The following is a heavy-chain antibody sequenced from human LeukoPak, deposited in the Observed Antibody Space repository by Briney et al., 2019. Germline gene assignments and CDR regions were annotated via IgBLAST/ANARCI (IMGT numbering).Heavy chain of an antibody. CDR2: IYSGGGT. CDR1: GFPVSSSY. CDR3: AKDSLLGAYFYFHL. J-gene: IGHJ2*01. Sequence: PGGSLRLSCTASGFPVSSSYMTWVRQAPGKGLQWVSLIYSGGGTFYAHSVNGLFNIYRHNFHNTLYLQMNSLRAEDTAVYYCAKDSLLGAYFYFHLRGRGTLGTV. V-gene: IGHV3-53*04. D-gene: IGHD3-16*01.